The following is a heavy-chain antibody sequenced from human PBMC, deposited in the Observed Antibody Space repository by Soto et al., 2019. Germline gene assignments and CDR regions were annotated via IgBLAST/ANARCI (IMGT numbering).Heavy chain of an antibody. CDR1: AGYITSGGYY. CDR2: IYYGGTT. CDR3: ARVADCSGGSCYFSVDY. Sequence: SETLSLTCRVSAGYITSGGYYSYWIRQHPGKALEWIGDIYYGGTTYFNPSPKSRITISVDTSKNQFSLKLSSATAADTGVYYCARVADCSGGSCYFSVDYWGQGTLVTVSS. V-gene: IGHV4-30-4*08. J-gene: IGHJ4*02. D-gene: IGHD2-15*01.